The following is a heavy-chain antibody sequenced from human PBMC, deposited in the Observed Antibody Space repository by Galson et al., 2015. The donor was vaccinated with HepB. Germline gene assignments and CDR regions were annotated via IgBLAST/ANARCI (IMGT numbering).Heavy chain of an antibody. CDR1: GYTFTSYA. J-gene: IGHJ6*03. Sequence: SVKVSCKASGYTFTSYAMHWVRQAPGQRLEWMGWINAGNGNTKYSQKFQGRVTITRDTSASTAYMELSSLRSEDTAVYYCARDGDYGYYYYYMDVWGKGTTVTVSS. CDR2: INAGNGNT. V-gene: IGHV1-3*01. CDR3: ARDGDYGYYYYYMDV. D-gene: IGHD4-17*01.